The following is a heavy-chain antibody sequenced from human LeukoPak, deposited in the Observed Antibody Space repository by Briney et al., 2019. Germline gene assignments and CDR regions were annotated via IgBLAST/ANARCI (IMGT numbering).Heavy chain of an antibody. CDR2: IYYSGST. D-gene: IGHD3-22*01. CDR1: GGPISSGGYY. V-gene: IGHV4-31*03. CDR3: ARVYYDSSGYSYFQH. Sequence: PSETLSLTCTVSGGPISSGGYYWSWIRQHPGKGLEWIGYIYYSGSTYYNPSLKSRVTISVDTSKNQFSLRLSSVTAADTAVYYCARVYYDSSGYSYFQHWGQGTLVTVSS. J-gene: IGHJ1*01.